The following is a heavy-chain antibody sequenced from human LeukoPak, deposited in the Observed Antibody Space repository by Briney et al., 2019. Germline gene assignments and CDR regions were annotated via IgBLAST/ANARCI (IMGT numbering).Heavy chain of an antibody. J-gene: IGHJ4*02. CDR1: GYTFTSNY. D-gene: IGHD5-18*01. CDR2: ISPSGGST. Sequence: ASVKVSCKAFGYTFTSNYMHWVRQAPGQGPEWMGVISPSGGSTTYAQKFQGRVTMTRDTSISTAYMELSRLRSDDTAVYYCARLYSYGEDYWGQGTLVTVSS. CDR3: ARLYSYGEDY. V-gene: IGHV1-2*02.